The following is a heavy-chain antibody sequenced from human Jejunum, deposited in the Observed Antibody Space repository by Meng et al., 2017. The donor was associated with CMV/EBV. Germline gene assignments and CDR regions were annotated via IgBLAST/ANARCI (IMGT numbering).Heavy chain of an antibody. D-gene: IGHD3-22*01. CDR3: AHRKDYYDSSGYYYDWFDP. Sequence: TSGVGVGWIRQPPGKALEGLGFIYWNDEERYSPSLKSRLNITKDTSKNQVILTMINMDPVDTATYYCAHRKDYYDSSGYYYDWFDPWGQGTLVTVSS. J-gene: IGHJ5*02. CDR2: IYWNDEE. V-gene: IGHV2-5*01. CDR1: TSGVG.